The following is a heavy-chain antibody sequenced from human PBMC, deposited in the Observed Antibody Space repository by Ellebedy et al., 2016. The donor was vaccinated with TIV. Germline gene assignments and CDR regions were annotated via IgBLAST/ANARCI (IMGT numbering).Heavy chain of an antibody. V-gene: IGHV3-49*03. CDR1: GFTFGDYA. CDR2: IRSKAYGGTT. CDR3: TRVGGSYFPNWFDP. Sequence: GGSLRLXXTASGFTFGDYAMSWFRQAPGKGLEWVGFIRSKAYGGTTEYAASVKGRFTISRDDSKSIAYLQMNSLKTEDTAVYYCTRVGGSYFPNWFDPWGQGTLVTVSS. D-gene: IGHD1-26*01. J-gene: IGHJ5*02.